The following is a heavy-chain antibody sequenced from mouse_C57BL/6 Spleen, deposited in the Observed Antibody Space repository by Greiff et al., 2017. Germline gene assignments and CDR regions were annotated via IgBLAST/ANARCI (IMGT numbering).Heavy chain of an antibody. J-gene: IGHJ4*01. D-gene: IGHD2-2*01. V-gene: IGHV5-4*01. CDR2: ISDGGSYT. Sequence: EVKLMESGGGLVKPGGSLKLSCAASGFTFSSYAMSWVRQTPEKRLEWVATISDGGSYTNYPDNVKGRVTISRDTATNNLYLQMSHLTSEDTAMYYCARDYGYDVDYYAMDYWGQGTSVTVSS. CDR3: ARDYGYDVDYYAMDY. CDR1: GFTFSSYA.